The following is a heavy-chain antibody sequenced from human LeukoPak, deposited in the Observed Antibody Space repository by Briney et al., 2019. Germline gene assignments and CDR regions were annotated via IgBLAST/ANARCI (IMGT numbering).Heavy chain of an antibody. CDR3: AVRYCSSTSCYGAFDI. J-gene: IGHJ3*02. CDR2: MNPNSGNT. CDR1: GYTFTSYD. D-gene: IGHD2-2*01. V-gene: IGHV1-8*02. Sequence: ASVKVSCKASGYTFTSYDINWVRQATGQGLEWMGWMNPNSGNTGYAQKFQGRVTMTRNTSISTAYMELSSLRSEDTAVYYCAVRYCSSTSCYGAFDIWGQGTMVTVSS.